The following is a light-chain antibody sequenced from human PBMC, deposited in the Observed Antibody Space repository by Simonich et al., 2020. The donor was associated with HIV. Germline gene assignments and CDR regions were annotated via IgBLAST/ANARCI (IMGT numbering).Light chain of an antibody. Sequence: DIQMTQSPSSLSASVGDRVTITCRASQGISNSLAWYQQKPGKAPKLLLYAASTLQRWVPSRFSGSGSGTDFTLTISILLPEDFATYYCQQSYTTLTFGGGTKVEIK. CDR3: QQSYTTLT. J-gene: IGKJ4*01. CDR1: QGISNS. CDR2: AAS. V-gene: IGKV1-39*01.